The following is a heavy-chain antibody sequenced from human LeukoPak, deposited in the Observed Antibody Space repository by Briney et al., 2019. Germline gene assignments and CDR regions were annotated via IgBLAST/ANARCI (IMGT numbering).Heavy chain of an antibody. J-gene: IGHJ3*02. CDR3: ASGDDSSGYYDAFDI. CDR2: INPNSGGT. V-gene: IGHV1-2*02. CDR1: GYTFTGYY. Sequence: ASVKVSCKASGYTFTGYYMHWVRQAPGQGLEWVGWINPNSGGTNYAQKFQGRVTMARDTSISTAYMELSRLRSDDAAVHYCASGDDSSGYYDAFDIWGQGTMVTVSS. D-gene: IGHD3-22*01.